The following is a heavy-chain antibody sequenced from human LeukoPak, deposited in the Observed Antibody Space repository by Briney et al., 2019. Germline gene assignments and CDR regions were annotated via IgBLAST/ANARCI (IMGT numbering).Heavy chain of an antibody. J-gene: IGHJ4*02. V-gene: IGHV3-48*01. CDR1: GFTFSGYS. CDR2: ISSDSSTI. D-gene: IGHD3-22*01. Sequence: GGSLRLSCAASGFTFSGYSMNWVRQAPGKGLKWISYISSDSSTIYYADSVKGRFTISRDNAKNSLYLQMNSLRAEDTAVYYCARVLHKRMYDSTTYFPYWGQGILVTVSS. CDR3: ARVLHKRMYDSTTYFPY.